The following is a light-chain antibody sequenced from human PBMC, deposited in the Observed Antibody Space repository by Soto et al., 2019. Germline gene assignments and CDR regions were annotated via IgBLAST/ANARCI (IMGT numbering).Light chain of an antibody. CDR2: DAS. J-gene: IGKJ4*01. Sequence: EVVLTQSPDPLSLNPEERATLSCRASQSISSYLAWYQQKPGQAPRLLIYDASSRATGIPARFSGSGSGTDFALTISRLEPEDFAVYYCQQYGSSPLTFGGGTKVDIK. V-gene: IGKV3-20*01. CDR3: QQYGSSPLT. CDR1: QSISSY.